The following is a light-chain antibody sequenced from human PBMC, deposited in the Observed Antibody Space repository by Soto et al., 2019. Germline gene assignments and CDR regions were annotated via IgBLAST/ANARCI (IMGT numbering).Light chain of an antibody. V-gene: IGKV3-15*01. CDR2: GAS. CDR1: QSFGSD. J-gene: IGKJ1*01. CDR3: QQYNNWPGT. Sequence: EIVMTQSPATLSVSPGDRATLSCRASQSFGSDLAWYQQKPGQAPRLLIYGASTRATGIPARFSGSGSGTDFTLTISSLQSEDFAVYYCQQYNNWPGTFGQGTKVEIK.